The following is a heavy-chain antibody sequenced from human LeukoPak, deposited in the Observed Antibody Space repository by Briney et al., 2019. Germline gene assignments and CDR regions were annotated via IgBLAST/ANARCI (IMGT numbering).Heavy chain of an antibody. CDR2: INHSGST. CDR3: ASAPGIAAAGPTPDY. D-gene: IGHD6-13*01. CDR1: GGSISSYY. Sequence: SEILSLTCTVSGGSISSYYWSWIRQPPGKGLEWIGEINHSGSTNYNPSLKSRVTISVDTSKNQFSLKLSSVTAADTAVYYCASAPGIAAAGPTPDYWGQGTLVTVSS. J-gene: IGHJ4*02. V-gene: IGHV4-34*01.